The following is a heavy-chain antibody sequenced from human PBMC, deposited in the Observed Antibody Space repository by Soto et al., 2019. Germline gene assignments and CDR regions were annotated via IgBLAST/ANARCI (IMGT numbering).Heavy chain of an antibody. V-gene: IGHV4-61*01. CDR3: QRESRNSPEAFDH. J-gene: IGHJ4*02. CDR1: GGSVSSDYYY. Sequence: KSSETLSLTCTVSGGSVSSDYYYWSWIRQPPGKGLEWIGYIYNTGRTNYNPSLESRVTISLDTSRNQFSLKLSSVTAADTAVFYCQRESRNSPEAFDHWGQGALATVSS. CDR2: IYNTGRT.